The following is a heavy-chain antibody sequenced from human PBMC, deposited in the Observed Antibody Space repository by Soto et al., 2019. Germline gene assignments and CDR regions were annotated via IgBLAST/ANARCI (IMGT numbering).Heavy chain of an antibody. CDR3: ARVTAGRSDFDY. J-gene: IGHJ4*02. Sequence: ASVKVSCKASGYSFTKFDINWVRQAPGQGLEWMGWLNPKSGNTGYAQNLQGRVTMTRDTSISTAYMELRSLRSEDTALYYCARVTAGRSDFDYWGKGTLVTVSS. CDR1: GYSFTKFD. V-gene: IGHV1-8*01. CDR2: LNPKSGNT.